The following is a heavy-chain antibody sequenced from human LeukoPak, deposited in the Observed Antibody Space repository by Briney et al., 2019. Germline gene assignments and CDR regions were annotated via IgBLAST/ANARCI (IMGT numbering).Heavy chain of an antibody. D-gene: IGHD2/OR15-2a*01. CDR2: ISYDGSNK. CDR3: ARGKTSQNIVTRKTYNWFDP. CDR1: GFTFSSYA. V-gene: IGHV3-30*04. Sequence: PGGSLRLSCAASGFTFSSYAMHWVRQAPGKGLEWVAVISYDGSNKYYADSVKGRFTISRDNSKNTLYPQMKSLRAEDTAVYYCARGKTSQNIVTRKTYNWFDPWGQGTLVTVSS. J-gene: IGHJ5*02.